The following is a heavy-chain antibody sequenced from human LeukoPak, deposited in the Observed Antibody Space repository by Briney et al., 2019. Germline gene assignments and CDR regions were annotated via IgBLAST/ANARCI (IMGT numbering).Heavy chain of an antibody. D-gene: IGHD3-16*01. CDR1: GFXFISYG. CDR2: ISGSGDGS. V-gene: IGHV3-23*01. CDR3: AKEGSQGGPNWFDP. J-gene: IGHJ5*02. Sequence: PGGSLRLSCEASGFXFISYGMSWVRQAPGKGLEWFSPISGSGDGSNYADSVKGGFIISRDNSKNTLYLQMNSLRAEDTAVYSCAKEGSQGGPNWFDPWGQGTLVTVSS.